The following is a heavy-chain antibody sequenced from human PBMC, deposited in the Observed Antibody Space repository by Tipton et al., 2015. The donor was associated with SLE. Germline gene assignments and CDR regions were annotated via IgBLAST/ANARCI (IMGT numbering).Heavy chain of an antibody. D-gene: IGHD3-10*01. CDR1: GFTFSSYS. Sequence: SLRLSCAASGFTFSSYSMNWVRQAPGKGLEWVSSISSSSSYIYYADSVKGRFTISRDNAKNSLYLQMNSLGAEDTAVYYCARDGYGSAWFDSWGQGTLVTVSS. J-gene: IGHJ5*01. CDR3: ARDGYGSAWFDS. CDR2: ISSSSSYI. V-gene: IGHV3-21*03.